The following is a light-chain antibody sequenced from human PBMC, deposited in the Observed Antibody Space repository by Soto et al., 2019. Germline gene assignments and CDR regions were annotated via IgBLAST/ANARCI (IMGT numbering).Light chain of an antibody. J-gene: IGLJ3*02. V-gene: IGLV2-14*01. CDR3: RPYTARSTLV. Sequence: QSVLTQPASVSGSAGQSITISCSGTMRDVGAYNLVSWYQQHPGTAPKLIIYEVRNRPSGISSRFSGSRSGNTASLTISGLHSGDGGNYYCRPYTARSTLVFGGGTKLTVL. CDR2: EVR. CDR1: MRDVGAYNL.